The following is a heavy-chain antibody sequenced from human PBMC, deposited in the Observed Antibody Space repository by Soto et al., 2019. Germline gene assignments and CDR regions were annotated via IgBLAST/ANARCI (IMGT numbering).Heavy chain of an antibody. D-gene: IGHD1-1*01. Sequence: SENLSLTCTVSGGSISNYYWSWVRQPPGKGLEWIGYIYDSGSTNYNPSLKSRVTISVDTSKNQFSLRLTSVTAADTAVYYCGAVHCFWRQGTL. CDR1: GGSISNYY. J-gene: IGHJ4*02. CDR3: GAVHCF. V-gene: IGHV4-59*01. CDR2: IYDSGST.